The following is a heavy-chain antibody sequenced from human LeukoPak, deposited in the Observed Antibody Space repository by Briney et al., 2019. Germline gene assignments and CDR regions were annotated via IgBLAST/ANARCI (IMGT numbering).Heavy chain of an antibody. V-gene: IGHV1-18*04. D-gene: IGHD2-2*01. J-gene: IGHJ5*02. Sequence: ASVKVSCKASGYTFTSYGISWVRQAPGQGLEWMGWISAYNGNTNYAQKLQGRVTTTTDTSTSTAYMELRSLRSDDTAVYYCARDGRMVPAARKAGHWFDPWGQGTLVTVSS. CDR1: GYTFTSYG. CDR2: ISAYNGNT. CDR3: ARDGRMVPAARKAGHWFDP.